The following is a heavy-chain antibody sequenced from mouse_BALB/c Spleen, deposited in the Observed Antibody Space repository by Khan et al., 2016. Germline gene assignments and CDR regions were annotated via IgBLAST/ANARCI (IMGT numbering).Heavy chain of an antibody. CDR3: ARSPGAGFDY. V-gene: IGHV1-4*01. J-gene: IGHJ2*01. CDR2: INPSSGST. D-gene: IGHD4-1*01. CDR1: GYTFTSYT. Sequence: QVQLQQSGAELARPGASVKMSCKASGYTFTSYTMHWIIQRPGQGLEWIGYINPSSGSTNYNQRFKDKATLTADQSSSTAYLQLSSLTSEDSAVYYCARSPGAGFDYWGQGTTLTVSS.